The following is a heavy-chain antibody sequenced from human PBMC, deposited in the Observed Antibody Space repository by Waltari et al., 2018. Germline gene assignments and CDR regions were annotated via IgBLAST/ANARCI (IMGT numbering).Heavy chain of an antibody. V-gene: IGHV1-69*01. Sequence: QVQLMQSGAEVKKPGSSVKVSCKASGDSFSIYAINWLRQATGQGLERLWEYIPMFSTPNYGQKVRRRVTNSADETTSTAHMELSSLTSEDTAMYYCATFYCYDCSGRLYYYGMDVWGQGTTVTVS. J-gene: IGHJ6*02. D-gene: IGHD3-22*01. CDR2: YIPMFSTP. CDR1: GDSFSIYA. CDR3: ATFYCYDCSGRLYYYGMDV.